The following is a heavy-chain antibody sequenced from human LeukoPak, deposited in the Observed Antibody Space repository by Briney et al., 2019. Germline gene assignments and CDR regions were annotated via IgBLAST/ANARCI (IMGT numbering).Heavy chain of an antibody. D-gene: IGHD3-10*01. CDR2: ISGSGGGT. V-gene: IGHV3-23*01. CDR3: AKVGPTYYYGSGSPSFDY. J-gene: IGHJ4*02. Sequence: GSLRLSCAASGFPFSSYVMSWVRQAPGKGLEWVSAISGSGGGTYYADSVKGRFTISRDNSKNTLYLQMNSLRAEDTAIYYCAKVGPTYYYGSGSPSFDYWGQGTLVTVSS. CDR1: GFPFSSYV.